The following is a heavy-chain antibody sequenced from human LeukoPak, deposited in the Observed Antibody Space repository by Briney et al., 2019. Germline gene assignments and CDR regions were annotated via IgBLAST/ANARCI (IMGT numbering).Heavy chain of an antibody. J-gene: IGHJ4*02. CDR1: GGSISSYY. CDR2: IYYSGDT. D-gene: IGHD3-22*01. Sequence: SETLSLTCTVSGGSISSYYWSWIRQPPGKGLEWIGYIYYSGDTNYNPSLKSRVTILVDTSKNQFSLKLSSVTAADTAVYYCARDLDSSGCLGYWGQGTLVTVSS. V-gene: IGHV4-59*01. CDR3: ARDLDSSGCLGY.